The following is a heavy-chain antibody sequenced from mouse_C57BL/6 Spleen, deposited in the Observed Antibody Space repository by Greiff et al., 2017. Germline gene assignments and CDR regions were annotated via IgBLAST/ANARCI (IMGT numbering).Heavy chain of an antibody. D-gene: IGHD1-2*01. J-gene: IGHJ2*01. CDR1: GFTFSDYG. V-gene: IGHV5-17*01. Sequence: EVKLQESGGGLVKPGGSLKLSCAASGFTFSDYGMHWVRQAPEKGLEWVAYISSGSSTIYYADTVKGRFTITRDNAKNTLFLQMTSLRSEDTAMYYCARLLRHLDYWGQGTTLTVSS. CDR2: ISSGSSTI. CDR3: ARLLRHLDY.